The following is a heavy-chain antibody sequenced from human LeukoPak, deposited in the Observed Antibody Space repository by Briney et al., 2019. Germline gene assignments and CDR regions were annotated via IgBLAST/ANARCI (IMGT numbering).Heavy chain of an antibody. CDR2: INPNSGGT. D-gene: IGHD6-13*01. CDR3: ARPLASSGYHDAFDI. V-gene: IGHV1-2*02. Sequence: ASVKVSCKASGYTFTGYYMHWVRQAPGQGLEWMGWINPNSGGTNYAQKFRGRVTMTRDTSISTAYMELSRLRSDDTAVYYCARPLASSGYHDAFDIWGQGTMVTVSS. J-gene: IGHJ3*02. CDR1: GYTFTGYY.